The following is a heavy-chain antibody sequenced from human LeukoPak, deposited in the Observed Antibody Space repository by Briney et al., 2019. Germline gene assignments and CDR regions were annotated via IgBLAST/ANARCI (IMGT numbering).Heavy chain of an antibody. Sequence: SETLSLTCTVSGGSISSYYWSWIRQPPGKGLEWIGYIYYSRSTNYNPSLKSRVTISVDTSKNQFSLKLSSVTAADTAVYYCARHQLLRYFDWLLGGHDAFDIWGQGTMVTVSS. V-gene: IGHV4-59*08. CDR1: GGSISSYY. J-gene: IGHJ3*02. CDR3: ARHQLLRYFDWLLGGHDAFDI. CDR2: IYYSRST. D-gene: IGHD3-9*01.